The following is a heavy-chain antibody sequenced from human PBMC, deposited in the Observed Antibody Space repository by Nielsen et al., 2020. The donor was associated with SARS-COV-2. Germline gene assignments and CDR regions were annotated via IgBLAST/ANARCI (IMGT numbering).Heavy chain of an antibody. CDR1: GFTFDDYA. Sequence: SLKISCAASGFTFDDYAMHWVRQAPGKGLEWVSGISWNSGSIGYADSVKGRFTISRDNAKNSLYLQMNSLRAEDTALYYCATLAVAGTNYYYGMDVWGQGTTVTVS. D-gene: IGHD6-19*01. CDR3: ATLAVAGTNYYYGMDV. CDR2: ISWNSGSI. J-gene: IGHJ6*02. V-gene: IGHV3-9*01.